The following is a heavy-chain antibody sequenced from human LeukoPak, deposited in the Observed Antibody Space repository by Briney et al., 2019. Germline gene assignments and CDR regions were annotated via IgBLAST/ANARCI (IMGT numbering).Heavy chain of an antibody. V-gene: IGHV3-33*08. D-gene: IGHD2-2*01. CDR3: ARDIVVVPAAINSISYYYYGMDV. Sequence: PGGSLRLSCAASGFTFSSYSMNWVRQAPGKGLEWVAVIWYDGSNKYYADSVKGRFTISRDNSKNTLYLQMNSLRAEDTAVYYCARDIVVVPAAINSISYYYYGMDVWGQGTTVTVSS. CDR2: IWYDGSNK. CDR1: GFTFSSYS. J-gene: IGHJ6*02.